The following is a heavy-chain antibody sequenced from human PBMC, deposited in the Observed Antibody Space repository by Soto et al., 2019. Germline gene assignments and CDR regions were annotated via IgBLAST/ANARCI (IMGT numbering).Heavy chain of an antibody. Sequence: QMQLVQSGAEVKKPGASVKVSCKPSGYTFTSYDINWVRQATGQGPEWMGWMNPNNGATGYAQKFQGRVTMTRDTSMTTAYMELSSLRSEDTAVYYCARGYGSYFDYWGQGSLVTVSS. CDR3: ARGYGSYFDY. CDR1: GYTFTSYD. J-gene: IGHJ4*02. CDR2: MNPNNGAT. D-gene: IGHD3-10*01. V-gene: IGHV1-8*01.